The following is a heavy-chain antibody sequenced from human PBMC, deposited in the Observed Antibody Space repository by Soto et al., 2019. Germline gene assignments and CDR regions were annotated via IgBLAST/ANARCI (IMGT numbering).Heavy chain of an antibody. Sequence: QITLKESGPTLVKPTQPLTLTCTFSGFSLSTSGVGVGWIRQPPGKALEWLALIYWDDDKRYSPSLKSRLTITKDTSKNQVVLTMTNMDPVDTATYYSALPKGCSGGSCYRKRAEYFQHWGQGTLVTVSS. D-gene: IGHD2-15*01. CDR1: GFSLSTSGVG. V-gene: IGHV2-5*02. CDR3: ALPKGCSGGSCYRKRAEYFQH. CDR2: IYWDDDK. J-gene: IGHJ1*01.